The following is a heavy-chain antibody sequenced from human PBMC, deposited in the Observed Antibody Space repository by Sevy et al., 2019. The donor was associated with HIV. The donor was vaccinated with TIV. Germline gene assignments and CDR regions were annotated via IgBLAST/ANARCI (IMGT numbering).Heavy chain of an antibody. Sequence: GGSLRLSCAASGFTFRTYAMSWLRQAPGMGLEWVSSISRSTTNTNYADSVKGRFTISRDNSKNTLYLQMNSLKADDTAIYYCTKPPIGWTREGFDQWGQRTLVTVSS. J-gene: IGHJ4*02. D-gene: IGHD6-19*01. V-gene: IGHV3-23*01. CDR3: TKPPIGWTREGFDQ. CDR1: GFTFRTYA. CDR2: ISRSTTNT.